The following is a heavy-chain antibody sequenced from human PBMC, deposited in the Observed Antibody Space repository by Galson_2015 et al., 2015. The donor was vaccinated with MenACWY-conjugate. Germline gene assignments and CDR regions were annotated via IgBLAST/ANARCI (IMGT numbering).Heavy chain of an antibody. CDR2: IRPDGSEK. V-gene: IGHV3-7*03. J-gene: IGHJ3*01. D-gene: IGHD2-15*01. CDR3: AREAGWAFEV. Sequence: SLRLSCAGSGFTFSIYWMSWVRQAPGKGLEWVAKIRPDGSEKYQEDSVKGRFTISRDNAKNSLHLQMSSLRVEDTAVYYCAREAGWAFEVWGQGTMVTVSS. CDR1: GFTFSIYW.